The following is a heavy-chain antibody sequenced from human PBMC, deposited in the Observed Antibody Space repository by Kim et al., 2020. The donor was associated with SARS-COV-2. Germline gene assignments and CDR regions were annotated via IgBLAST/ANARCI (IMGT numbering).Heavy chain of an antibody. D-gene: IGHD1-26*01. CDR2: YT. Sequence: YTNYADSVKGRFTISRDNAKNSLYLQMNSLRAEDTAVYYCVLASGRIFDYWGQGTLVTVSS. J-gene: IGHJ4*02. CDR3: VLASGRIFDY. V-gene: IGHV3-11*03.